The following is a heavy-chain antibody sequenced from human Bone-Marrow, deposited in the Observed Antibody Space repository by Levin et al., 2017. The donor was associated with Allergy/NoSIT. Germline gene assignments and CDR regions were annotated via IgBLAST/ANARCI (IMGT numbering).Heavy chain of an antibody. V-gene: IGHV3-9*01. CDR1: GFTFDDYA. D-gene: IGHD6-13*01. J-gene: IGHJ6*02. CDR2: ISWNSGFI. CDR3: AKDRSAAAGTGLGQMYGMDV. Sequence: LSLTCAASGFTFDDYAMHWVRQAPGKGLEWVSGISWNSGFIDYADSVKGRFTISRDNAKNFLYLQMNSLRAEDTALYYCAKDRSAAAGTGLGQMYGMDVWGQGTTVTVSS.